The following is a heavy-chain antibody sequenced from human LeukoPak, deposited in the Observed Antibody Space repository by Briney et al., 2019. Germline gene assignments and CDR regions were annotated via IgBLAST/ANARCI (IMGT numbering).Heavy chain of an antibody. J-gene: IGHJ4*02. CDR2: ISGGGYST. V-gene: IGHV3-23*01. D-gene: IGHD2-15*01. CDR3: AKDGSGRYFDF. CDR1: GFTFSSYA. Sequence: GGSLRLSCAASGFTFSSYAMSWVRQAPGKGLEWVAVISGGGYSTYHADSVKGRFTISRDNSKSTLYVQMNSLRVEDTAVYYCAKDGSGRYFDFWGQGTLVTVSS.